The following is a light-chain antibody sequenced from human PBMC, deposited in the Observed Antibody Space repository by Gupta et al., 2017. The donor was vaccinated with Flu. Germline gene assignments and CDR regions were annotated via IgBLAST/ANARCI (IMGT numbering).Light chain of an antibody. CDR2: GAS. CDR3: QQYGSSPRT. J-gene: IGKJ2*01. CDR1: QSVSSSY. V-gene: IGKV3-20*01. Sequence: EIVLTQPPVTLSLSPGERATLSCRASQSVSSSYLAWYQQKPGQAPRLLIYGASSRATGIPDRFSGSGSGTDFTLTISRLEPEDFAVYYCQQYGSSPRTFGQGTKLEIK.